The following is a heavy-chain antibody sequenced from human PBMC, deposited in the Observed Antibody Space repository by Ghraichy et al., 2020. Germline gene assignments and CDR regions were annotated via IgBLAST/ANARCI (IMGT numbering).Heavy chain of an antibody. D-gene: IGHD2-15*01. V-gene: IGHV3-30*03. CDR1: GFTFSSYG. CDR2: ISYDGSNK. J-gene: IGHJ4*02. CDR3: AGEVAATLDY. Sequence: LTCAASGFTFSSYGMHWVRQAPGKGLEWVAVISYDGSNKYYADSVKGRFTISRDNSKNTLYLQMNSLRAEDTAVYYCAGEVAATLDYWGQGTLVTVSS.